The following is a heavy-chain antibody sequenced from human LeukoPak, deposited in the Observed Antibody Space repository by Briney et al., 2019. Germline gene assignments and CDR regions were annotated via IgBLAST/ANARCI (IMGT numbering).Heavy chain of an antibody. J-gene: IGHJ5*02. D-gene: IGHD3-3*01. V-gene: IGHV7-4-1*02. CDR1: GYTFTSYA. CDR3: ARSENDFWSGENWFDP. Sequence: ASVKVSCKASGYTFTSYAMNWVRQAPGQGLEWMGWINTNTGNPTYAQGVTGRFVFSLDTSVSTAYLQISSLKAEDTAVYYCARSENDFWSGENWFDPWGQGTLVTVSS. CDR2: INTNTGNP.